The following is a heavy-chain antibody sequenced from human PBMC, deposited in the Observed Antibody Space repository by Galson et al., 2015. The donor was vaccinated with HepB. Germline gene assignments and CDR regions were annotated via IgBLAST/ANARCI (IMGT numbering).Heavy chain of an antibody. CDR1: GFTFSSYA. Sequence: SLRLSCAASGFTFSSYAMHWVRQAPGKGLEWVAVISYDGSNKYYADSVKGRFTISRDNSKNTLYLQMNSLRAEDTAVYYCARGSLPRAYNWFDPWGQGTLVTVSS. CDR3: ARGSLPRAYNWFDP. CDR2: ISYDGSNK. D-gene: IGHD1-26*01. J-gene: IGHJ5*02. V-gene: IGHV3-30-3*01.